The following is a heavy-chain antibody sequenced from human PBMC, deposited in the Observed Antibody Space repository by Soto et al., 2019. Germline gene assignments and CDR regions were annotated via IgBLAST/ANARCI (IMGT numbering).Heavy chain of an antibody. Sequence: QVQLVESGGGVVQPGRSLRLSCAASGFTFSTYGMHWVRQAPGKGLEWVAVISYDGSNKYYADSVKGRFTISRDNSKKTLYLQMNSLRADDTAVYYCAKDTTYYYCSGIPTGAFDIWGQGTMVTVSS. CDR2: ISYDGSNK. CDR1: GFTFSTYG. J-gene: IGHJ3*02. V-gene: IGHV3-30*18. D-gene: IGHD3-10*01. CDR3: AKDTTYYYCSGIPTGAFDI.